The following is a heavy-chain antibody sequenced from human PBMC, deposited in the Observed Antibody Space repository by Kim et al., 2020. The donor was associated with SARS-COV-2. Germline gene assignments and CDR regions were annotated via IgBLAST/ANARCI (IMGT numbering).Heavy chain of an antibody. Sequence: GGSLRLSCAASGFTFSNAWMSWVRQAPGKGLEWVGRIKSKTDGGTTDYAAPVKGRFTISRDDSKNTLYLQMNSLKTEDTAVYYCTGLYTWLVQIDYWGQGTLVTVSS. D-gene: IGHD6-19*01. CDR3: TGLYTWLVQIDY. CDR1: GFTFSNAW. V-gene: IGHV3-15*01. J-gene: IGHJ4*02. CDR2: IKSKTDGGTT.